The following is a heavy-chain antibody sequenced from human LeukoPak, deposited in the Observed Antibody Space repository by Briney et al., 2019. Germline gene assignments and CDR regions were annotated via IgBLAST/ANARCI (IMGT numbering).Heavy chain of an antibody. Sequence: ASVKVSCKASGYTFTGYYMHWVRQAPGQGLEWMGWINPNSGGTNYAQKFQGRVTMTRDTSISTAYMELSRLRSDDTAVYYCARFSGRPRNTYYDFWSGPFDYWGQGTLVTVSS. CDR3: ARFSGRPRNTYYDFWSGPFDY. D-gene: IGHD3-3*01. CDR1: GYTFTGYY. CDR2: INPNSGGT. V-gene: IGHV1-2*02. J-gene: IGHJ4*02.